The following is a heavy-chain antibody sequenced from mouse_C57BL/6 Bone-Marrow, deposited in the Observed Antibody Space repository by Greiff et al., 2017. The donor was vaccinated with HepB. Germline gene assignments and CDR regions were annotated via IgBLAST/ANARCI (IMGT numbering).Heavy chain of an antibody. D-gene: IGHD1-1*01. CDR2: IDPETGGT. CDR1: GYTFTDYE. Sequence: QVQLQQSGAELVRPGASVTLSCKASGYTFTDYEMHWVKQTPVHGLEWIGAIDPETGGTAYNQKFKGKAILTADKSSSTAYMELRSLTSEDSAVYYCTSITTVVATGNWYFDVWGTGTTVTVSS. V-gene: IGHV1-15*01. CDR3: TSITTVVATGNWYFDV. J-gene: IGHJ1*03.